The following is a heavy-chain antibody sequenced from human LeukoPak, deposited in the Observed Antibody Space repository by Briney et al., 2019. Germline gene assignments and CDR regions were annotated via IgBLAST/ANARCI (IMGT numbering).Heavy chain of an antibody. D-gene: IGHD6-19*01. Sequence: ASVKVSCKASGYTFTGYYMHWVRLAPGQGLEWMGWINPKNGGANYARKFQGRVSMTRDTSISTAYMELSSLNSEDTALYYCARVWGSSAWYGLDLWGQGTLVTVSS. CDR2: INPKNGGA. J-gene: IGHJ4*02. CDR3: ARVWGSSAWYGLDL. V-gene: IGHV1-2*02. CDR1: GYTFTGYY.